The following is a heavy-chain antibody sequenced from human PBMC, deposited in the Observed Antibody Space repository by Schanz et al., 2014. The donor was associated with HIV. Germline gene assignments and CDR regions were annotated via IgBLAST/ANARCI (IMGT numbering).Heavy chain of an antibody. V-gene: IGHV1-2*02. J-gene: IGHJ6*02. CDR2: INPNSGGT. Sequence: QVQLVQSGAAVKKPGASVKVSCKASGYTFTDYFVHWVRQAPGQGLEWMGWINPNSGGTNYAQKFQGRVTMTRDTSINTAYMELSRLRSDDTAVYYCARDADLNELWPQDYYHYTMDVWGQGTTVTVSS. CDR1: GYTFTDYF. CDR3: ARDADLNELWPQDYYHYTMDV. D-gene: IGHD5-18*01.